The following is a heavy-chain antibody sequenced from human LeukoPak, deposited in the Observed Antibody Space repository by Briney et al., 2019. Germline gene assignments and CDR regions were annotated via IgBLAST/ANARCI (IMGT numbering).Heavy chain of an antibody. CDR2: IYTSGST. Sequence: SETLSLTCTVSGGSISSSYYWSWIRQPAGKGLEWIGRIYTSGSTNYNPSLKSRVTMSVDTSKNQFSLKLSSVTAADTAVYYCARNYRFWMVDPWGQGTLVTVSS. J-gene: IGHJ5*02. V-gene: IGHV4-4*07. CDR1: GGSISSSYY. CDR3: ARNYRFWMVDP. D-gene: IGHD3-3*01.